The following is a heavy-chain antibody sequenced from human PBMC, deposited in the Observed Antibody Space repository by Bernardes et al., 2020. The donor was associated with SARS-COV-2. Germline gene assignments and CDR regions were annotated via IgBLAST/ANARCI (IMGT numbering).Heavy chain of an antibody. D-gene: IGHD2-15*01. J-gene: IGHJ4*02. V-gene: IGHV3-23*01. Sequence: GGSLRLSCAASGFTFSNYAMSWVRQAPGKGLEWVSSIGDSGYHRYHADSLKGRFTISRDNSENTLYLQMNSLRAEDTAVYYCAKDGGYCSGGSCSRFDQWGQGTLVTVSS. CDR1: GFTFSNYA. CDR2: IGDSGYHR. CDR3: AKDGGYCSGGSCSRFDQ.